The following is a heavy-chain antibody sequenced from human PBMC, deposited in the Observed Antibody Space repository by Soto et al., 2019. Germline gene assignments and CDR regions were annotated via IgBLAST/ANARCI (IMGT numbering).Heavy chain of an antibody. V-gene: IGHV4-34*01. CDR2: INHSGST. J-gene: IGHJ5*02. Sequence: QVQLQQWGAGLLKPSETLSLTCAVYGGSFSGYYWSWIRQPPGKGLEWIGEINHSGSTNYNPSLKSRVTLPVVTSKCQFSLKVRSVTVADTAVYYCAHLNYDILTEGSFDPWGQGTLVTVSS. D-gene: IGHD3-9*01. CDR1: GGSFSGYY. CDR3: AHLNYDILTEGSFDP.